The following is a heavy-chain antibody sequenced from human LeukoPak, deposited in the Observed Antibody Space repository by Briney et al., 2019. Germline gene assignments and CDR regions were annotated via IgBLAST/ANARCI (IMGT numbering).Heavy chain of an antibody. Sequence: SETLSLTCAVSGGSISSGGNSWSWIRQPPGKGLEWIGYIYHSGSTYYNPSLKSRVTISVDRSKNQFSLRLSSVTAADTAVYYCARVFDDYVWGSYRYIDYWGQGTLVTVSS. CDR2: IYHSGST. D-gene: IGHD3-16*02. J-gene: IGHJ4*02. CDR1: GGSISSGGNS. CDR3: ARVFDDYVWGSYRYIDY. V-gene: IGHV4-30-2*01.